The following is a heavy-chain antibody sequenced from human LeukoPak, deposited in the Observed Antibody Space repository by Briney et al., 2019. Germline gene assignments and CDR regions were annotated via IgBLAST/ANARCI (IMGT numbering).Heavy chain of an antibody. Sequence: GESLRLSCAASGFTFSSCLMTWVRPAPGKELEWVANIKQDGSEKSYVDSVKGRFTISRDNAKNSLYLQMNSLRAEDTAVYYCARLEAYYDFWSGYPTTFGMDVWGQGTTVTVSS. J-gene: IGHJ6*02. CDR1: GFTFSSCL. V-gene: IGHV3-7*01. CDR3: ARLEAYYDFWSGYPTTFGMDV. CDR2: IKQDGSEK. D-gene: IGHD3-3*01.